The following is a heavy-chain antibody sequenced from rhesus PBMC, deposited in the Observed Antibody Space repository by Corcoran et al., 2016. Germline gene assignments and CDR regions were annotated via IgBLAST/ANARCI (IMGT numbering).Heavy chain of an antibody. Sequence: QVQLQESGPGLVKPSETLSLTCAVSGGSVRRSNWWSWIRTPPGKGLEWIGYISCSSGSTYYNPSLKSRVTISTDTSKNQFSLKLSSVTAADTAVYYCARTVTTLVPHYGLDSWGQGVVVTVSS. CDR3: ARTVTTLVPHYGLDS. V-gene: IGHV4-65*01. D-gene: IGHD4-23*01. CDR1: GGSVRRSNW. CDR2: ISCSSGST. J-gene: IGHJ6*01.